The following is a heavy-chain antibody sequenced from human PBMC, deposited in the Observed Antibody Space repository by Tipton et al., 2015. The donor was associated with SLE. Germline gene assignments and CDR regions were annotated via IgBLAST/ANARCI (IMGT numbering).Heavy chain of an antibody. CDR3: ARQIGGINFWYFDL. J-gene: IGHJ2*01. Sequence: TLSLACTVSGGSLIRNYWNWIRQPPGKGLEWIGYVYYTGSANYNPSLTSRITISVDTPKNQFSLKLNSVTAADSAVYYCARQIGGINFWYFDLWGRGTLVTVSS. CDR2: VYYTGSA. V-gene: IGHV4-59*08. CDR1: GGSLIRNY. D-gene: IGHD4-23*01.